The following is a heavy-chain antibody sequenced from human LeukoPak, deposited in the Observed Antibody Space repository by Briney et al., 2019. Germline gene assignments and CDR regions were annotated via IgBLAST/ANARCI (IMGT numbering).Heavy chain of an antibody. J-gene: IGHJ4*02. CDR2: IYHSGST. D-gene: IGHD3-10*01. CDR3: ASSGSYFQADY. CDR1: GYSISSGYY. V-gene: IGHV4-38-2*02. Sequence: SETLSLTCTVSGYSISSGYYWGWIRQPPGKGLEWIGSIYHSGSTYYNPSLKSRVTTSVDTSKNQFSLKLSSVTAADTAVYYCASSGSYFQADYWGQGTLVTVSS.